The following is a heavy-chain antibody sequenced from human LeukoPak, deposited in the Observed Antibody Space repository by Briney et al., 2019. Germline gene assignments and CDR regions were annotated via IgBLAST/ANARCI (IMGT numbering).Heavy chain of an antibody. J-gene: IGHJ4*02. D-gene: IGHD6-19*01. CDR3: AKDRGDSGWYLDH. CDR2: ISSHGSST. V-gene: IGHV3-64*01. Sequence: GGSLRLACAASGFTFSKYAMFWVRQAPGKGLEFVSAISSHGSSTYYGNSLKGRFNISRDNSKNTLYLQMRSLRPEDTAVYYCAKDRGDSGWYLDHWGQGALVTVSS. CDR1: GFTFSKYA.